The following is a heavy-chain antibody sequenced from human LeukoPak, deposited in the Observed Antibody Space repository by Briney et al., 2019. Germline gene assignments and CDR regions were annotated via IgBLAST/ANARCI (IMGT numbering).Heavy chain of an antibody. V-gene: IGHV3-33*08. CDR1: GFTFSVYA. Sequence: PGGSLRLSCAASGFTFSVYAMHWVRQAPGKGLEWVAVIWYDGSNKYYADSVKGRFTISRDNSKNTLYLQMNSLRAEDTAVYYCAREAGTIQDYWGQGTLVTVSS. CDR2: IWYDGSNK. J-gene: IGHJ4*02. CDR3: AREAGTIQDY. D-gene: IGHD6-19*01.